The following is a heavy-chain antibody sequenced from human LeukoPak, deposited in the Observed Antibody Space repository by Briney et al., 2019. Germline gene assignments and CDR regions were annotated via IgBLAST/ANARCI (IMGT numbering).Heavy chain of an antibody. CDR2: IIPILGIA. CDR3: ARTRGYYFDY. Sequence: SVKVPCKASGGTFSSYAISWVRQAPGQGLEWMGRIIPILGIANYAQKFQGRVTITADKSTSTAYMELSSLTSEDMAVYYCARTRGYYFDYWGQGTLVTVSS. J-gene: IGHJ4*02. V-gene: IGHV1-69*04. CDR1: GGTFSSYA.